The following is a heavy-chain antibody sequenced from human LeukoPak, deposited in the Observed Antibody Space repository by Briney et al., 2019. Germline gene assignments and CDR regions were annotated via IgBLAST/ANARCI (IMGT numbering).Heavy chain of an antibody. J-gene: IGHJ5*02. CDR2: IYYSGST. CDR3: ARAVEGPYYYGSGSQPFYWFDP. CDR1: GGSISSYY. D-gene: IGHD3-10*01. Sequence: SETLSLTCTVSGGSISSYYWSWIRQPPGKGLEWIGYIYYSGSTNYNPSLKSRVTISVDTSKNQFSLKLSSVTAADTAVYYCARAVEGPYYYGSGSQPFYWFDPWGQGTLVTVSS. V-gene: IGHV4-59*01.